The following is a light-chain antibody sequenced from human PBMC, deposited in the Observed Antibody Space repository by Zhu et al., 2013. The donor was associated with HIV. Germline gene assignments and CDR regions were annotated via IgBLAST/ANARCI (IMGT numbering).Light chain of an antibody. V-gene: IGKV3-20*01. CDR1: QSVSSSF. Sequence: DIVLTQSPGTLSLSPGDTATLSCRASQSVSSSFLAWYQQKPGQPPRLLMYETSTRAAGIPARFSGSGSVRDFTLTITGLEPEDFAVYYCQQYGDSPITFGQGTRLQIK. CDR3: QQYGDSPIT. J-gene: IGKJ5*01. CDR2: ETS.